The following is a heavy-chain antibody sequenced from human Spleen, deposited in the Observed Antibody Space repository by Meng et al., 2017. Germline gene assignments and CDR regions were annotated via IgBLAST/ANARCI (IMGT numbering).Heavy chain of an antibody. V-gene: IGHV3-64*01. CDR2: ISSSGGST. Sequence: GESLKISCAASGFTFSSYAMHWVRQAPGKGLEYISAISSSGGSTFYANSVKGRFTISRDNSKNTLFLQMGSLRAEDMAVYYCARLIVSATDWKGGRIWTYYHYGLDVWGQGTTVTVSS. D-gene: IGHD1-1*01. CDR1: GFTFSSYA. J-gene: IGHJ6*01. CDR3: ARLIVSATDWKGGRIWTYYHYGLDV.